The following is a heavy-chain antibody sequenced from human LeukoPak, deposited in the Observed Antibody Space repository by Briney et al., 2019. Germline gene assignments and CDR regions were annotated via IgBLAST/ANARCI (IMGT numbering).Heavy chain of an antibody. CDR1: GGSISSSSYY. CDR3: ARHGENFSSGWSGVADY. D-gene: IGHD6-19*01. V-gene: IGHV4-39*01. J-gene: IGHJ4*02. Sequence: SETLSLTCTVSGGSISSSSYYWGWIRQPPGKGLEWLGSIYYSGSTYYNPSLKSRVTISVDMSKNQFSLKLSSVTAADTAVYYCARHGENFSSGWSGVADYWGQGTLVTVSS. CDR2: IYYSGST.